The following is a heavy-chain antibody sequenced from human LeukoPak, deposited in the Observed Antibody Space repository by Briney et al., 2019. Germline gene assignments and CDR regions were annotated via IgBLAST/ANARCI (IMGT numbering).Heavy chain of an antibody. D-gene: IGHD3-10*01. CDR3: AKDKGSYDAFDI. J-gene: IGHJ3*02. Sequence: GGSLRLSCVASGFTFKNYAMNWVRQAPGKGLEWVSAVTGGGGSTYYADFVKGRFTISRDNSKNTLYLQMNSLRAEDTAVYYCAKDKGSYDAFDIWGQGTMVTVSS. CDR2: VTGGGGST. V-gene: IGHV3-23*01. CDR1: GFTFKNYA.